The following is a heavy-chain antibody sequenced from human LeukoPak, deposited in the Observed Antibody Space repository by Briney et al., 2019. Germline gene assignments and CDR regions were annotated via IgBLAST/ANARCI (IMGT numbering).Heavy chain of an antibody. V-gene: IGHV1-2*02. D-gene: IGHD3-3*01. CDR1: GYTFTDYY. Sequence: GASVKVSCKVSGYTFTDYYMHWVRQAPGQGLEWMAWINLKSGGTRCAQKFQGRVTMTRDTSTSTAYMEVSRLRSDDTAVYYCARSLEIFGAYMDVWGKGTTVTVSS. J-gene: IGHJ6*03. CDR2: INLKSGGT. CDR3: ARSLEIFGAYMDV.